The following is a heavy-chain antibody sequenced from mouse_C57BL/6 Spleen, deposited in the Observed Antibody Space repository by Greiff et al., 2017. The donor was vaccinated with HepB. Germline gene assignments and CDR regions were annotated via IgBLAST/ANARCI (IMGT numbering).Heavy chain of an antibody. V-gene: IGHV1-55*01. CDR2: IYPGSGST. J-gene: IGHJ2*01. Sequence: QVQLQQPGAELVKPGASVKMSCKASGYTFTSYWITWVKQRPGQGLEWIGDIYPGSGSTNYNEKFKSKATLTVDTSSSTAYMQLSSLTSEDSAVYYCARWGEVWLLRFDYWGQGTTLTVSS. D-gene: IGHD2-3*01. CDR1: GYTFTSYW. CDR3: ARWGEVWLLRFDY.